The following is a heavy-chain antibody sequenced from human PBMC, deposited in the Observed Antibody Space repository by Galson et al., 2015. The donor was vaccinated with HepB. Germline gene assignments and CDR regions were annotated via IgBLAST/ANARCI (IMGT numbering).Heavy chain of an antibody. J-gene: IGHJ3*02. CDR2: IDYSGTM. CDR1: GFTFSSYS. V-gene: IGHV3-48*01. Sequence: SLRLSCAASGFTFSSYSMNWVRQAPGKGLEWVSYIDYSGTMYYADSVKGRFTISGDNAKSSLYLQMNSLRAEDTAFYYCVRDRWYAFDIWGQGTMVTVSS. CDR3: VRDRWYAFDI. D-gene: IGHD4-23*01.